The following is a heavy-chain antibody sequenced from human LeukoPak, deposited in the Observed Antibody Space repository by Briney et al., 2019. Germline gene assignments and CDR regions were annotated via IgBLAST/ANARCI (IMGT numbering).Heavy chain of an antibody. D-gene: IGHD4-17*01. CDR1: GFIFSDYY. CDR2: ISYDGSNK. J-gene: IGHJ6*03. V-gene: IGHV3-30*03. CDR3: ARPHLSYGDIRDYYYYYMDV. Sequence: GGSLRLSCAASGFIFSDYYMSWIRQAPGKGLEWVAVISYDGSNKYYADSVKGRFTISRDNSKNTVYLQMNSLRAEDTAVYYCARPHLSYGDIRDYYYYYMDVWGKGTTVTVSS.